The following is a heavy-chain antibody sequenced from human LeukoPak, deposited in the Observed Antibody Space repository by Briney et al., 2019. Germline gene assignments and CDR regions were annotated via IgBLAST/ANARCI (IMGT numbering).Heavy chain of an antibody. V-gene: IGHV3-33*01. J-gene: IGHJ4*02. CDR3: ARDRYDILTGYYMYFDY. CDR1: GFSFSSYG. Sequence: TGGSLRLSCAASGFSFSSYGMHWVRQAPGKGLEWVAAIWYDGSNKYYADSVKGRFTISRDNSKNTLFLQMNSLRAEDTAVYYCARDRYDILTGYYMYFDYWGQGSLVTVSS. CDR2: IWYDGSNK. D-gene: IGHD3-9*01.